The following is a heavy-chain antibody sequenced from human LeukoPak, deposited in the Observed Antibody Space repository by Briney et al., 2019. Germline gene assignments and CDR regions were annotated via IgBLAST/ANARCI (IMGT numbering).Heavy chain of an antibody. CDR3: AGGERGYYGSGPPDY. D-gene: IGHD3-10*01. CDR1: GFTFSSYG. CDR2: ISSSGSTI. V-gene: IGHV3-48*04. J-gene: IGHJ4*02. Sequence: GGSLRLSCAASGFTFSSYGMHWVRQAPGKGLEWVSYISSSGSTIYYADSVKGRFTISRDNAKNSLYLQMNSLRAEDTAVYYCAGGERGYYGSGPPDYWGQGTLVTVSS.